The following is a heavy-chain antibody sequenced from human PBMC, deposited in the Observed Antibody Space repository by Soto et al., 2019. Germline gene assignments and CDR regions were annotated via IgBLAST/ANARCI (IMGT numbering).Heavy chain of an antibody. CDR1: GGSISSGGYY. CDR2: IYYSGST. Sequence: SETLSLTCTVSGGSISSGGYYWSWIRQHPGKGLEWIGYIYYSGSTYYNPSLKSRVTISVDTSKNQFSLKLSSVTAAETAVYYCASHYDSSGYYPTEYFQHWGQGTLVTVSS. V-gene: IGHV4-31*03. CDR3: ASHYDSSGYYPTEYFQH. D-gene: IGHD3-22*01. J-gene: IGHJ1*01.